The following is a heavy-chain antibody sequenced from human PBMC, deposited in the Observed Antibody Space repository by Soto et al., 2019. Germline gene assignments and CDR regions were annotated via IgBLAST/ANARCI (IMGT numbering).Heavy chain of an antibody. J-gene: IGHJ4*02. CDR2: ISPNGQGI. CDR1: GFTVTSNG. CDR3: ARAAREMATTPHGY. D-gene: IGHD5-12*01. Sequence: EVKLLESGGGLVQPGGSLRLSCGVSGFTVTSNGVSWVRQAPGKGLEWVSAISPNGQGIWYADSVKGRFTISRDNAQNFLYLQMNRLRVEDTAVYYCARAAREMATTPHGYWGQGTLVTVSS. V-gene: IGHV3-23*01.